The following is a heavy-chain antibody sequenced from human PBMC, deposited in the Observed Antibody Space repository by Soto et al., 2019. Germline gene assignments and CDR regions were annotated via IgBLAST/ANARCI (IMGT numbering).Heavy chain of an antibody. D-gene: IGHD4-17*01. Sequence: QVQLVQSGAEVKKPGASVKVSCKASGYTFTSYDINWVRQATGQGLEWMGWMNPNSGNTGYAQKFQGRVTXXRXTXXSTAYMELSSLRSEDTAVYYCARSHYEGFLWWFDPWGQGTLVTVSS. CDR1: GYTFTSYD. CDR3: ARSHYEGFLWWFDP. CDR2: MNPNSGNT. V-gene: IGHV1-8*01. J-gene: IGHJ5*02.